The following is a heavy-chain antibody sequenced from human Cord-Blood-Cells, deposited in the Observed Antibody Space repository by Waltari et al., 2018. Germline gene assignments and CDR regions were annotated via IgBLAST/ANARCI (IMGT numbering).Heavy chain of an antibody. V-gene: IGHV1-2*04. J-gene: IGHJ3*02. CDR2: VNPNSGGT. CDR3: ARERSRGYSGYDAFDI. D-gene: IGHD5-12*01. CDR1: GYTFTGYY. Sequence: QVQLVQSGAEVKKPGASVKVSCKASGYTFTGYYMHWVRPAPGQGLEWMGWVNPNSGGTNYAQKFQGWVTMTRDTSISTAYMELSRLRSDDTAVYYCARERSRGYSGYDAFDIWGQGTMVTVSS.